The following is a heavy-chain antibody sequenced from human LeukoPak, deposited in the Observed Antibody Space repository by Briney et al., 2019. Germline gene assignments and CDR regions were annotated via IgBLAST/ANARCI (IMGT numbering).Heavy chain of an antibody. D-gene: IGHD6-19*01. Sequence: KPSETLSLNCAVYGGSFSGYYWSWIRQPPGKGLEWIGEINHSGSTNYNPSLKSRVTISVDTSKNQFSLKLSSVTAADTAVYYCARGPGIAVAVYHDYWGQGTLVTVSS. CDR1: GGSFSGYY. CDR2: INHSGST. V-gene: IGHV4-34*01. J-gene: IGHJ4*02. CDR3: ARGPGIAVAVYHDY.